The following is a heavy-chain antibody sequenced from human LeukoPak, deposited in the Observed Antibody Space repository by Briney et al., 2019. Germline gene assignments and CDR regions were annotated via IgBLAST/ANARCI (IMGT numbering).Heavy chain of an antibody. CDR2: IQYDGSNK. CDR3: AKDVAGYSSGWYYFDY. J-gene: IGHJ4*02. D-gene: IGHD6-19*01. CDR1: GFTFSTYD. V-gene: IGHV3-30*02. Sequence: GGSLRLSCAASGFTFSTYDMHWVRQAPGKGPEWVTFIQYDGSNKYYADSVKGRFTVSRDNSKNMVYLQMNSLRAEDTAVYYCAKDVAGYSSGWYYFDYWGQGTLVTVSS.